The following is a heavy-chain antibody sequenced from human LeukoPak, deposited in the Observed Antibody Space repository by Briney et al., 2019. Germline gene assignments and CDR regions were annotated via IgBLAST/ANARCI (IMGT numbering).Heavy chain of an antibody. CDR2: MNPNSGNT. D-gene: IGHD3-22*01. Sequence: ASVTVSFTASVYTFTSYDINWVRQATGQGLEWMGWMNPNSGNTGYAQKFQGRVTMTRNTSISTAYMELSSLRSEDTAVYYCARGGGYYDRSAKYFIRPPEYWGQGTLVTVSS. CDR3: ARGGGYYDRSAKYFIRPPEY. CDR1: VYTFTSYD. J-gene: IGHJ4*02. V-gene: IGHV1-8*01.